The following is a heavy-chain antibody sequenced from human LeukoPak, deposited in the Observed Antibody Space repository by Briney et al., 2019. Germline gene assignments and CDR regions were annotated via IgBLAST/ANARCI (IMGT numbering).Heavy chain of an antibody. CDR1: GFTLTDYY. CDR3: AKDKPGGYGSFDP. D-gene: IGHD5-12*01. Sequence: GSLRLSCAASGFTLTDYYMSWIRQAPGKGLEWVSFISGGDGTIYYADSVKGRFTISRDNSKNTLYLQLNSLRAEDTAVYYCAKDKPGGYGSFDPWGQGTLVTVSS. V-gene: IGHV3-23*01. CDR2: ISGGDGTI. J-gene: IGHJ5*02.